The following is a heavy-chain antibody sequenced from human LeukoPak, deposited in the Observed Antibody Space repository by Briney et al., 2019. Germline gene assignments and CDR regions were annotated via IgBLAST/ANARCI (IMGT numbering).Heavy chain of an antibody. CDR2: ISYDGSNK. Sequence: PGRSLRLSCAASGFTFSSYAMHWVRQAPGKGLEWVAVISYDGSNKYYADSVKGRFTISRDNAKNSLYLQMNSLRAEDTAVYYCARGPSEYRGIPAASPGKPGYWGQGTLVTVSS. D-gene: IGHD2-2*01. V-gene: IGHV3-30-3*01. J-gene: IGHJ4*02. CDR1: GFTFSSYA. CDR3: ARGPSEYRGIPAASPGKPGY.